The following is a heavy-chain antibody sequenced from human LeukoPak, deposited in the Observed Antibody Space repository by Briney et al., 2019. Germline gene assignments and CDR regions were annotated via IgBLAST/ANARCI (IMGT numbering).Heavy chain of an antibody. J-gene: IGHJ4*02. CDR3: AHRHAAAAGLPFDY. D-gene: IGHD6-13*01. CDR1: GFSLSTSGVG. CDR2: IYWDDDK. Sequence: SGPTLVNPTQTLTLTCTFSGFSLSTSGVGVGWIRQPPGKALEWLALIYWDDDKRYSPSLKSRLTITKDTSKDQVVLTMTNMDPVDTATYYCAHRHAAAAGLPFDYWGQGTLATVSS. V-gene: IGHV2-5*02.